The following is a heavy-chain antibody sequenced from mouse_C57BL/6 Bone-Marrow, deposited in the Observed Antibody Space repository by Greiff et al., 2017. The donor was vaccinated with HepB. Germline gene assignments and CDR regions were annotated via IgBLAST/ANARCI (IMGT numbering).Heavy chain of an antibody. V-gene: IGHV1-50*01. CDR2: IDPSDSYT. J-gene: IGHJ3*01. D-gene: IGHD4-1*01. CDR1: GYTFTSYW. CDR3: ARRLGFAY. Sequence: QVQLQQSGAELLKPGASVKLSCKASGYTFTSYWMPWVNQNPGQGLEWIGAIDPSDSYTNYNQKFKGKATLTVDTSSSTAYMQLSSLTSEDSAVYYCARRLGFAYWGQGTLVTVSA.